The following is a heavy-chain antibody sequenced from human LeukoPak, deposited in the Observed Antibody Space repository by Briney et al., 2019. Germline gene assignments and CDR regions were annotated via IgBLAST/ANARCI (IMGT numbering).Heavy chain of an antibody. D-gene: IGHD3-10*01. Sequence: ASVKVSCKALGYSFRDHHVIWVRQAPGQGLEWMRWIHPGTGDTKFGQNFQGRPTMTWDTSITTAYMDLIELTSDDTAVYYCSSHYGPGPVWGQGTLVTASS. V-gene: IGHV1-2*02. J-gene: IGHJ4*02. CDR3: SSHYGPGPV. CDR1: GYSFRDHH. CDR2: IHPGTGDT.